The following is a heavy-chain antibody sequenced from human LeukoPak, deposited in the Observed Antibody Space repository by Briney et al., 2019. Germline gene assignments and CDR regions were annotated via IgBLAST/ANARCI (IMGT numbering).Heavy chain of an antibody. CDR1: GFTFSSYE. D-gene: IGHD3-9*01. V-gene: IGHV3-48*03. J-gene: IGHJ4*02. CDR2: ISSSGSTI. CDR3: AREGGRHYDILTGYSRGYYFDY. Sequence: PGGSLRLSCAASGFTFSSYEMNWVRQAPGKGLEWVSYISSSGSTIYYADSVKGRFTISRDNAKNSLYLQMNSLRAEDTAVYYCAREGGRHYDILTGYSRGYYFDYWGQGTLVTVSS.